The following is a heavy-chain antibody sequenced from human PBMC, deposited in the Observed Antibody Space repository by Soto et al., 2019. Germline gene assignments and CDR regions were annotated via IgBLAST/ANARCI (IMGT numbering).Heavy chain of an antibody. J-gene: IGHJ4*02. Sequence: EVQLLESGGGLIQPGGSLRLSCAASGFTLGTYGMGWVRQAPGKGLEWVSTITGGNTYYAASVKGRFTISRDNSKNTLYLQMSNLRAEDTALYHCAKDKERGGYDSDFDSWGQGTLVTVSS. D-gene: IGHD3-3*01. V-gene: IGHV3-23*01. CDR2: ITGGNT. CDR1: GFTLGTYG. CDR3: AKDKERGGYDSDFDS.